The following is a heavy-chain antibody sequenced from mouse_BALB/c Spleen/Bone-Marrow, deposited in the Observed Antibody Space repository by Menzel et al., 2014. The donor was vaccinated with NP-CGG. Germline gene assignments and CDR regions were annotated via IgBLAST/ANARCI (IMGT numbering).Heavy chain of an antibody. Sequence: DVKLVESGGDLVKPGGSLKLSCAASGFTFSSYGMSWVRPTPDKRLEWVATIISGGSYTYYPDSVKGRFTISRDDAKNTLYRQMSSLKSEDTAMYYCTRQAHEGAWFPYGGQGALVAVSA. CDR2: IISGGSYT. J-gene: IGHJ3*01. V-gene: IGHV5-6*02. CDR1: GFTFSSYG. CDR3: TRQAHEGAWFPY.